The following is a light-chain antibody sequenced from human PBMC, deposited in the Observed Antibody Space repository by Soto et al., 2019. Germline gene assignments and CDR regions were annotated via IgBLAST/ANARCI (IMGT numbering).Light chain of an antibody. Sequence: DVQLTQSPSFLSASVGDTVTITCRASQGIATSLAWYQQKPGKAPNLLIYYASTLFGGVPSSFSGSGSGTEFSLTITSLQPEDFASYYCQQLIPYPLTLGGGTKVEMK. CDR1: QGIATS. CDR2: YAS. J-gene: IGKJ4*01. CDR3: QQLIPYPLT. V-gene: IGKV1-9*01.